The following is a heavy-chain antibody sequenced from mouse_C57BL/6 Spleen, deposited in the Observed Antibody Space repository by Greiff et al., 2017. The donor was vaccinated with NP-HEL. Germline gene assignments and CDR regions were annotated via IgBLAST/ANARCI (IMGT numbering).Heavy chain of an antibody. CDR3: ARSGYGSSHYAMDY. V-gene: IGHV1-85*01. CDR1: GYTFTSYD. Sequence: QVQLQQSGPELVKPGASVKLSCKASGYTFTSYDINWVKLRPGQGLEWIGWIYPRDGSTKYNEKFKGKATLTVDTSSSTAYMEIHSLTSEDSAVYCCARSGYGSSHYAMDYWGQGTSVTVSS. J-gene: IGHJ4*01. D-gene: IGHD1-1*01. CDR2: IYPRDGST.